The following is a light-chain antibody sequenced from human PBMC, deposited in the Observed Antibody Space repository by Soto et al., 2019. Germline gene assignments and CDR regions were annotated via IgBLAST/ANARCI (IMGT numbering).Light chain of an antibody. CDR3: QQYTSYPRT. CDR1: QGISNY. CDR2: AAS. V-gene: IGKV1-16*02. J-gene: IGKJ3*01. Sequence: DIQMTQSPSSLSASVGARVTITCRASQGISNYLARFQQKPGKAPKSLIYAASSVQSGVPSKFSGSRSETAFSLSLSSLQPEDVATYYCQQYTSYPRTFGPGTKVDI.